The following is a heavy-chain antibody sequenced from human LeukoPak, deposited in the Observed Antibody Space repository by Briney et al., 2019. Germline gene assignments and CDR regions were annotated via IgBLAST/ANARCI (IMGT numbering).Heavy chain of an antibody. Sequence: ASETLSLTCTVSGGSISGYYWSWIRQSPGKGLEWIGYMYYSGSTNYNPSLKSRVTISVDTSKNESSLKLSSVTAADTAVYYCARTPATTWTNHFDYWGQGTLVTVSS. CDR1: GGSISGYY. CDR3: ARTPATTWTNHFDY. CDR2: MYYSGST. J-gene: IGHJ4*02. D-gene: IGHD4-17*01. V-gene: IGHV4-59*01.